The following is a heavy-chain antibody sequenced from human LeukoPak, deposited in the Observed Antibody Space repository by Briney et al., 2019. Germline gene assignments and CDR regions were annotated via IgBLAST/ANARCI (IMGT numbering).Heavy chain of an antibody. CDR1: GGLFSGYD. D-gene: IGHD1-1*01. Sequence: PSETLSLTCGVDGGLFSGYDWTWVRQPPGKGLEWIGQINYGGDTNYNPSLKSRVTISVDTSKNQFSLKVTSVTAADTAVYYCARGLGWKVTPMGLFYMDVWGEGATVTVSS. CDR2: INYGGDT. J-gene: IGHJ6*03. V-gene: IGHV4-34*01. CDR3: ARGLGWKVTPMGLFYMDV.